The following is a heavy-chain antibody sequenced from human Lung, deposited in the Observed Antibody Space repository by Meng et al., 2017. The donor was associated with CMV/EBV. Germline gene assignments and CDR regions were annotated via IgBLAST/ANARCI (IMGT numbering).Heavy chain of an antibody. CDR2: IYWDDDK. CDR1: GFSLSISGVG. Sequence: LQESAPPLVKPTQTLTLTCTFSGFSLSISGVGVGWIRQSPGKALEWLALIYWDDDKRYSPSLKSRLTITKDTSKNQVVLTMTNMDPVDTATYYCTHRPMTSAYYYFDYWGQGTLVTVSS. D-gene: IGHD3-22*01. V-gene: IGHV2-5*02. J-gene: IGHJ4*02. CDR3: THRPMTSAYYYFDY.